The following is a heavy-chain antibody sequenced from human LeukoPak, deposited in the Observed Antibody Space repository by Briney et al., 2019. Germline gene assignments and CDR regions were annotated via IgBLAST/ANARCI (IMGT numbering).Heavy chain of an antibody. J-gene: IGHJ4*02. CDR2: INPNSGGT. CDR1: GYTFTSYG. CDR3: ARGGGDYPNLFDY. D-gene: IGHD4-17*01. Sequence: GASVKVSCKASGYTFTSYGISWVRQAPGQGLEWMGWINPNSGGTNYAQKFQGRVTMTRDTSISTAYMELSRLRSDDTAVYYCARGGGDYPNLFDYWGQGTLVTVSS. V-gene: IGHV1-2*02.